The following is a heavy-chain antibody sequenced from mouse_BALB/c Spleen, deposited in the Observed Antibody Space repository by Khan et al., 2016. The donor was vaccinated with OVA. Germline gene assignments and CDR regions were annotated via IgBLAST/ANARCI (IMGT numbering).Heavy chain of an antibody. D-gene: IGHD2-14*01. J-gene: IGHJ2*01. Sequence: VQLQQSGAELMKPGASVKISCKATGYTFSSYWIEWVKQRPGHGLEWIGEILPGSGSTNYNEKFKGKATFTADTSSNTAYMQLSSLTSEDSAVYYCAIGYDPYYFDYWGQGTTLTVSS. CDR3: AIGYDPYYFDY. CDR1: GYTFSSYW. V-gene: IGHV1-9*01. CDR2: ILPGSGST.